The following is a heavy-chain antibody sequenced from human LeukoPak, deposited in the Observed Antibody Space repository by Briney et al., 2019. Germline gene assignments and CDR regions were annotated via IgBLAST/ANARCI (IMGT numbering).Heavy chain of an antibody. CDR3: ARQLYYDFWSGYPPPFDY. CDR2: IIPIFGTA. Sequence: SVKVSCKASGGTFSSYAISWVRQAPGQGLEWMGGIIPIFGTANYAQKFQGRVTITTDESTSTAYMELRSLRSDDTAVYYCARQLYYDFWSGYPPPFDYWGQGTLVTVSS. CDR1: GGTFSSYA. D-gene: IGHD3-3*01. J-gene: IGHJ4*02. V-gene: IGHV1-69*05.